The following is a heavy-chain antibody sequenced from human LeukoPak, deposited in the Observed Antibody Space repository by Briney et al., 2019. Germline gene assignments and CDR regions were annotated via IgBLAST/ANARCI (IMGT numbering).Heavy chain of an antibody. Sequence: GGSLRLSCAASGFTFSNYGMHWVRQAPGKGLEWVVVISHDGSNNNYADSVKGRFTISRDNSKNTLYLQMNSLRAEDTAVYYCVRGGESTWSWGQGTLVTVSS. V-gene: IGHV3-30*03. CDR1: GFTFSNYG. J-gene: IGHJ5*02. D-gene: IGHD2-15*01. CDR3: VRGGESTWS. CDR2: ISHDGSNN.